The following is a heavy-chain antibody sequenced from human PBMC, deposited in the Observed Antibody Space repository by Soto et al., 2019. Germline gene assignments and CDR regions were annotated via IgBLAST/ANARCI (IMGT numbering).Heavy chain of an antibody. Sequence: SETLSLTCAVYGGSFSGYYWSWIRQPPGKGLEWIGEINHSGSTNYNPSLKSRVTISVDTSKNQFSPKLSPVTAADTAVYYCARGKGTAMVLTYYYYYYMDVWGKGTTVTVSS. CDR1: GGSFSGYY. CDR3: ARGKGTAMVLTYYYYYYMDV. D-gene: IGHD5-18*01. J-gene: IGHJ6*03. V-gene: IGHV4-34*01. CDR2: INHSGST.